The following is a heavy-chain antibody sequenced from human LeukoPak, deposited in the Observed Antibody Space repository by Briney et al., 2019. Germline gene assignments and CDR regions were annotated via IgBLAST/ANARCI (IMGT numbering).Heavy chain of an antibody. D-gene: IGHD1-1*01. CDR3: ARFTRTNGRDY. CDR2: ISSSSSTI. Sequence: GGSLRLSCAASGFTFSSYSMNWVRQAPGKGLEWVSYISSSSSTIYYADSVKGRFTISRDNAKNSLYLQMNSLRAEDTAVYYCARFTRTNGRDYWGQGTLVTVSS. CDR1: GFTFSSYS. V-gene: IGHV3-48*01. J-gene: IGHJ4*02.